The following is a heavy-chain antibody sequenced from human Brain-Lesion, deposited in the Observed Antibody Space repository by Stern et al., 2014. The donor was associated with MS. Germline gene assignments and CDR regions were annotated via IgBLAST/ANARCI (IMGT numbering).Heavy chain of an antibody. CDR2: VDWDDEK. J-gene: IGHJ4*02. CDR1: GFSLSTPGVA. Sequence: ESGPALVKPTQSLTLTCTFSGFSLSTPGVAVTWIRQPPGKALEWLAIVDWDDEKYYSTSLKTRLSIFKDTSKNQVVLTMTNMDPVDTATYYCARMRYSGDYFIDYWGQGTLVTVSS. D-gene: IGHD5-12*01. CDR3: ARMRYSGDYFIDY. V-gene: IGHV2-70*01.